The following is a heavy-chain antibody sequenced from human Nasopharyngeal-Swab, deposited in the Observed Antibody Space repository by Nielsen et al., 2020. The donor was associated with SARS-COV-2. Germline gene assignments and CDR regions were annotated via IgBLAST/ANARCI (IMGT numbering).Heavy chain of an antibody. CDR1: GFTFSSYA. CDR2: ISYDGSNK. CDR3: AKDTGSSGYYEWSYDY. V-gene: IGHV3-30-3*01. Sequence: GGSLRLSCAASGFTFSSYAMHWVRQAPGKGLEWVAVISYDGSNKYYADSVKGRFTISRDNSKNTLYLQMNSLRAEDTAVYYCAKDTGSSGYYEWSYDYWGQGTLVTVSS. J-gene: IGHJ4*02. D-gene: IGHD3-22*01.